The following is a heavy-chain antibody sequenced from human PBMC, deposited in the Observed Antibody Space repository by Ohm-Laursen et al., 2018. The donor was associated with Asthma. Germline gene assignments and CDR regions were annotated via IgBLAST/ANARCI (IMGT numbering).Heavy chain of an antibody. D-gene: IGHD3-3*01. CDR3: ARGNDFWSGYYLDY. Sequence: SLRLSCAASGFTFSSYSMNWVRQAPGKGLEWVSYISSSGSTIYYADSVKGRFTISRDNAKNSLYLQMNSLRAEDTAVYYCARGNDFWSGYYLDYWGQGTLVTVSS. CDR1: GFTFSSYS. V-gene: IGHV3-48*04. CDR2: ISSSGSTI. J-gene: IGHJ4*02.